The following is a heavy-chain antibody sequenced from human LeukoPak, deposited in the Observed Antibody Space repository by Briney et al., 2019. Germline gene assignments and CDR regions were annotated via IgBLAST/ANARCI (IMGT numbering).Heavy chain of an antibody. J-gene: IGHJ2*01. CDR1: GFTFSSYC. CDR2: INQDGGEK. CDR3: AGRGDGKHYFFEQ. Sequence: GVTLRLLRASSGFTFSSYCMSWVRQAPGKGLEGVADINQDGGEKYYVDAVKRRFTISRDNAKNSLYLHMNSLRPEDTPVYFCAGRGDGKHYFFEQWGGGPLVRAS. D-gene: IGHD2/OR15-2a*01. V-gene: IGHV3-7*04.